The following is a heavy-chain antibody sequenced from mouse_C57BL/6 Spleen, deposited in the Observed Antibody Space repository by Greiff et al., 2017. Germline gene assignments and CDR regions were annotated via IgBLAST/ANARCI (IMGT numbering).Heavy chain of an antibody. CDR2: ILPGSGST. Sequence: QVQLKQSGAELMKPGASVKLSCKATGYTFTGSWIEWVKQRPGHGLEWIGEILPGSGSTNYNEKFKGKATFTADTSSNTAYMQLSSLTTEDSAIYYCARRWGNYGRRYFEVWGTGTTVTVSS. CDR1: GYTFTGSW. D-gene: IGHD2-1*01. V-gene: IGHV1-9*01. J-gene: IGHJ1*03. CDR3: ARRWGNYGRRYFEV.